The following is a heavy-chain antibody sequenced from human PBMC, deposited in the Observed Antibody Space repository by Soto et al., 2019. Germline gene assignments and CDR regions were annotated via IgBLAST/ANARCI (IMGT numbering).Heavy chain of an antibody. CDR1: GGTFSSYT. V-gene: IGHV1-69*04. Sequence: ASVKVSCKASGGTFSSYTISWVRQAPGQGLEWMGRIIPILGIANYAQKFQGRVTITADKSTSTAYMELSSLRSEDTAVYYCARDVCSGGSCRFGHDYWGQGTLVTVSS. J-gene: IGHJ4*02. D-gene: IGHD2-15*01. CDR3: ARDVCSGGSCRFGHDY. CDR2: IIPILGIA.